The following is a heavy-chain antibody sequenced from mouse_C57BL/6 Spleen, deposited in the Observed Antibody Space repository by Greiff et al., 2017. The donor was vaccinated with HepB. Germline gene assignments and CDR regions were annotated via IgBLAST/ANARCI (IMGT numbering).Heavy chain of an antibody. CDR1: GFSLTSYG. CDR3: AKNRDYYGSSLDY. V-gene: IGHV2-4*01. Sequence: VQVVESGPGLVQPSQSLSITCTVSGFSLTSYGVHWVRQPPGKGLEWLGVIWSGGSTDYNAAFISRLSISKDNSKSQVFFKMNSLQADDTAIYYCAKNRDYYGSSLDYWGQGTTLTVSS. D-gene: IGHD1-1*01. CDR2: IWSGGST. J-gene: IGHJ2*01.